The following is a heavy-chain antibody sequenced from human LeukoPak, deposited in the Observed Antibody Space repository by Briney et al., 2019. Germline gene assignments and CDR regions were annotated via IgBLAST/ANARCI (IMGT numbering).Heavy chain of an antibody. Sequence: PGRSLRLSCAGSEFTVSENAMHWVRQAPGKGLEWVAVISYDGRNKYYSDSVKGRFTISRDNSKNTLYLQMNSLRAEDTAVYYCARGNYASGSYHYFDYWGQGTLVTVSS. J-gene: IGHJ4*02. CDR1: EFTVSENA. V-gene: IGHV3-30*14. CDR3: ARGNYASGSYHYFDY. CDR2: ISYDGRNK. D-gene: IGHD1-26*01.